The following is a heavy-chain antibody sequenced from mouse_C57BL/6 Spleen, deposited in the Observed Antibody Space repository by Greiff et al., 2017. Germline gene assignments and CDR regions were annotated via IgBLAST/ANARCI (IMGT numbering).Heavy chain of an antibody. CDR1: GFTFSDYG. J-gene: IGHJ2*01. D-gene: IGHD2-3*01. Sequence: EVQGVESGGGLVKPGGSLKLSCAASGFTFSDYGMHWVRQAPEKGLEWVAYISSGSSTIYYADTVKGRFTISRDNAKNTLFLQMTSLRSEDTAMYYCAKDGYYVGNYFDYWGQGTTLTVSS. V-gene: IGHV5-17*01. CDR2: ISSGSSTI. CDR3: AKDGYYVGNYFDY.